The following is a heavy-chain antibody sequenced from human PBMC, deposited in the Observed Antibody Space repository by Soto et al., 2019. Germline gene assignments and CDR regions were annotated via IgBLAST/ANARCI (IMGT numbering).Heavy chain of an antibody. CDR3: ARQIYDSDTGPNFQYYFDS. V-gene: IGHV5-10-1*01. Sequence: GAALNISCEACGYCFAGSWISWVRQKAGKGLEWMGRIDPSDSQTYYSPSFRGHVTISVTKSITTVFLQWSSLRASDTAMYYCARQIYDSDTGPNFQYYFDSWGQGTPVTVSS. J-gene: IGHJ4*02. CDR1: GYCFAGSW. D-gene: IGHD3-22*01. CDR2: IDPSDSQT.